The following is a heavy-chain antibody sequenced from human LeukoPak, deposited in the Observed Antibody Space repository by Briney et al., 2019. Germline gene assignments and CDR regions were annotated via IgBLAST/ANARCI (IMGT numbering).Heavy chain of an antibody. CDR3: ARGGVDTAMDYYYYGMDV. D-gene: IGHD5-18*01. CDR2: ISYDGSNK. V-gene: IGHV3-30-3*01. CDR1: GFTFSSYA. J-gene: IGHJ6*02. Sequence: GGSLRLSCAASGFTFSSYAMHWVRQAPGKGLEWVAVISYDGSNKYYADSVKGRFTISRDNSKNTLYLQMNSLRAEDTAVYYCARGGVDTAMDYYYYGMDVWGQGTTVTVSS.